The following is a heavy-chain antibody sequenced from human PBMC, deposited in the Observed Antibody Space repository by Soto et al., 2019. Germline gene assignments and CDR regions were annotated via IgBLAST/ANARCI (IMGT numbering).Heavy chain of an antibody. Sequence: QVQLQESGPGLVKPSQTLSLTCTVSGGSISSGGYYWSWIRQHPGKGLEWIGYIYYSGSTYYNPSLKSRVTISVDTSKNQFSLKLSSVTAADTAVYYCARAHSAVAGRPYYFDYWGQGTLVTVSS. CDR1: GGSISSGGYY. CDR3: ARAHSAVAGRPYYFDY. V-gene: IGHV4-31*03. D-gene: IGHD6-19*01. CDR2: IYYSGST. J-gene: IGHJ4*02.